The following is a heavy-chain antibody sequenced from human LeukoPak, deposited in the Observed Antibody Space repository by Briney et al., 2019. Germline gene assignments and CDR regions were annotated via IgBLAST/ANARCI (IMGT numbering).Heavy chain of an antibody. V-gene: IGHV3-11*01. D-gene: IGHD3-3*01. CDR1: GFTFSNAW. Sequence: GGSLRLSCAASGFTFSNAWMSWIRQAPGKGLEWVSYISSSGSTIYYADSVKGRFTISRDNAKNSLYLQMNSLRAEDTAVYYCARDNYYDFWGGGGAFDIWGQGTMVTVSS. CDR2: ISSSGSTI. CDR3: ARDNYYDFWGGGGAFDI. J-gene: IGHJ3*02.